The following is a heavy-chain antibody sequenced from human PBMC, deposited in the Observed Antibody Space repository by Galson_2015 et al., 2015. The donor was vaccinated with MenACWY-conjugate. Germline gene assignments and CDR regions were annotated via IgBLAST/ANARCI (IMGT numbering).Heavy chain of an antibody. J-gene: IGHJ4*02. D-gene: IGHD5-18*01. V-gene: IGHV3-23*01. CDR2: ISGSGGST. CDR1: GFTLSSYA. Sequence: SLRLSCAASGFTLSSYAMSWARQAPGKGLEWVSAISGSGGSTYYADSVKGRFTISRDNFKNTLYLQMNSLRAEDTAVYYCAKDGGKAMAKGFDYWGQGTLVTVSS. CDR3: AKDGGKAMAKGFDY.